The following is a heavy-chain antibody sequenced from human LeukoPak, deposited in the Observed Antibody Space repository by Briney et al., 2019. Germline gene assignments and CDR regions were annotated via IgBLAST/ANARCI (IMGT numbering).Heavy chain of an antibody. D-gene: IGHD4-17*01. Sequence: PSQTLSLTCTVSGGSISSGGYHWSWIRQHPGKGLEWIGYIYYSGSTYYNPSLKSRVTISVDTSKNQFSLKLSSVTAADTAVYYCARAVYYGDYVGYFDYWGQGTLVTVSS. V-gene: IGHV4-31*03. CDR1: GGSISSGGYH. CDR3: ARAVYYGDYVGYFDY. CDR2: IYYSGST. J-gene: IGHJ4*02.